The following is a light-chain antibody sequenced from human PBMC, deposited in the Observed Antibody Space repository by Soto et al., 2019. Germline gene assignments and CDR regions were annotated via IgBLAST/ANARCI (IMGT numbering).Light chain of an antibody. Sequence: EIVLTQSPGTLSLSPGERATLSCRASQSVSSNLAWYQQKPGQAPRLLIYGVSNRATGIPDRFNASGSGTDFTLTITKLEPEDFAVYYCQQYGSSPTFGQGTRLEIK. CDR2: GVS. J-gene: IGKJ5*01. V-gene: IGKV3-20*01. CDR3: QQYGSSPT. CDR1: QSVSSN.